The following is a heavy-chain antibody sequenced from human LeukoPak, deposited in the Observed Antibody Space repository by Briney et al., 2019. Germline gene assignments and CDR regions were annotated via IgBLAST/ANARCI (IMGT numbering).Heavy chain of an antibody. CDR1: GLTFSSYG. Sequence: SCKASGLTFSSYGMHWVRQAPGKGLEWVAVIWYDGSNKYYADSVKGRFTISRDNSKNTLYLQMNSLRAEDTAVYYCARDPTVTTGGDYFDYWGQGTLVTVSS. J-gene: IGHJ4*02. D-gene: IGHD4-17*01. V-gene: IGHV3-33*01. CDR2: IWYDGSNK. CDR3: ARDPTVTTGGDYFDY.